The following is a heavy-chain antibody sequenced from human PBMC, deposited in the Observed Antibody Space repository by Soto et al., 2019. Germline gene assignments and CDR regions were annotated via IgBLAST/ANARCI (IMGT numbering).Heavy chain of an antibody. CDR1: GGAISSGGYY. D-gene: IGHD4-17*01. CDR2: IYYSGST. J-gene: IGHJ6*02. CDR3: ARDRIIGLGDYPRDYYYGMDV. V-gene: IGHV4-31*03. Sequence: SETLSLTCTVSGGAISSGGYYWSWIRQHPGKGLEWIGYIYYSGSTYYNPSLKSRVTISVDTSKNQFSLKLSSVTAADTAVYYCARDRIIGLGDYPRDYYYGMDVWGQGTTVTVSS.